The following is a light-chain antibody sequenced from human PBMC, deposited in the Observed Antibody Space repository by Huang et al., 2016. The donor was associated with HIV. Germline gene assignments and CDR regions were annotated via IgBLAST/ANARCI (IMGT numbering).Light chain of an antibody. Sequence: EIVLTQSPATLSLSPGERATLSCRASQSVSNYLAWYQQKPGQAPRLLIYDASNRATGIPARFNVSGSGTDFTLSSSSLEPEDFAFYYCQHRSNWPPKFTFGPGTKVDIK. V-gene: IGKV3-11*01. J-gene: IGKJ3*01. CDR2: DAS. CDR3: QHRSNWPPKFT. CDR1: QSVSNY.